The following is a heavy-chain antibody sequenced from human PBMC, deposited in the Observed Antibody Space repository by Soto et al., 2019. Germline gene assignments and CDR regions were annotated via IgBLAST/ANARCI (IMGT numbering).Heavy chain of an antibody. D-gene: IGHD4-17*01. J-gene: IGHJ4*02. CDR1: GYTFTSYG. CDR3: ARDTLYDYGDYAITAGLDY. Sequence: QVQLVQSGAEVKKPGASVKVSCKASGYTFTSYGISWARQAPGQGLEWMGWISAYNGNTNYAQKLQGRVTMTTDTSTSTAYMELRSLRSDDTAVYYCARDTLYDYGDYAITAGLDYWGQGTLVTVSS. CDR2: ISAYNGNT. V-gene: IGHV1-18*01.